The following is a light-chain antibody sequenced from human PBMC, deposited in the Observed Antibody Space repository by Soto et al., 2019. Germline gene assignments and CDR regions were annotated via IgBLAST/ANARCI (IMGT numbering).Light chain of an antibody. J-gene: IGLJ1*01. CDR3: KSYAGSNTYV. V-gene: IGLV2-8*01. CDR1: KNDIGVYDF. CDR2: EVV. Sequence: QSALTQPPSASGSPGPSVTISCTGTKNDIGVYDFVSWYQHHPGKAPRLIIYEVVQRPSGVPDRFSGSKSGNTASLTVSGLQDADAAEYFCKSYAGSNTYVFGSGTKLTVL.